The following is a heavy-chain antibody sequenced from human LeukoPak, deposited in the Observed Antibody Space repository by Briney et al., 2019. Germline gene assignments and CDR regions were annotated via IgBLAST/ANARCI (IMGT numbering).Heavy chain of an antibody. CDR1: GGSISSGGYS. Sequence: SGTLSLTCAVSGGSISSGGYSWSWIRQPPGKGLEWIGYIYHSGSTYYNPSLKSRVTISVDRSKNQFSLKLSSVTAADTAVYYCARVLIVVAKQSNWFDPWGQGTLVTVSS. D-gene: IGHD3-22*01. CDR2: IYHSGST. V-gene: IGHV4-30-2*01. CDR3: ARVLIVVAKQSNWFDP. J-gene: IGHJ5*02.